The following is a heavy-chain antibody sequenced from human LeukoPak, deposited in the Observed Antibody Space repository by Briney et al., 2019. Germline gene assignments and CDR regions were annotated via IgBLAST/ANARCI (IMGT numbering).Heavy chain of an antibody. Sequence: GESLKISCKGSGYIFTSYWIGWVRQMPGKGLEWMGTIYPGDSPTSYSPSFQGHLTISADKSISTAYLPWSSLQASDTAMYYCARGGSGYYPLDAFDIWGQGTMVTVSS. CDR2: IYPGDSPT. CDR3: ARGGSGYYPLDAFDI. CDR1: GYIFTSYW. V-gene: IGHV5-51*01. D-gene: IGHD3-22*01. J-gene: IGHJ3*02.